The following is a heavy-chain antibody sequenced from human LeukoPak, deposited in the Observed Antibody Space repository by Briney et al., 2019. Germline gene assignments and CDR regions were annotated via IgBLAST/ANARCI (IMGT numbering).Heavy chain of an antibody. V-gene: IGHV1-3*03. Sequence: ASVKVSCKASGYTFTSYAMHWVRQAPGQRLEWMGWINAGNGNTKYSQEFQGRVTITRDTSASTAYMELSSLRSEDMAVYYCARAYYDSSGYYHYFDYWGQGTQVTVSS. D-gene: IGHD3-22*01. CDR3: ARAYYDSSGYYHYFDY. J-gene: IGHJ4*02. CDR1: GYTFTSYA. CDR2: INAGNGNT.